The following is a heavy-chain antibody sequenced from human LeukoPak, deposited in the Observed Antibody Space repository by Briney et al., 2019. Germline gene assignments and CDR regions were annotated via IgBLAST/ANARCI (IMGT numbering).Heavy chain of an antibody. Sequence: GGSLRLSCAGSGFTFSSYGVHWVRQAPGKGLEWVAFIRYDGTNKFYADSVEGRFAISRDTSKNTLYLQMNSLRAEDTAVYYCARVGPSLVRGLIRGGARYYYNYMDVWGKGTTVTISS. V-gene: IGHV3-30*02. CDR3: ARVGPSLVRGLIRGGARYYYNYMDV. J-gene: IGHJ6*03. D-gene: IGHD3-10*01. CDR2: IRYDGTNK. CDR1: GFTFSSYG.